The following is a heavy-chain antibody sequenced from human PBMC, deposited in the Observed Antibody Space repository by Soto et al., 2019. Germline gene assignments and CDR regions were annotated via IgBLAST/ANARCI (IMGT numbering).Heavy chain of an antibody. V-gene: IGHV4-59*01. J-gene: IGHJ4*02. Sequence: QVQLQQWGPGLVKPSETLSLTCTVSGASISSYYWNWIRQSPTKGLEWIGNMYHSGTTKYNPSLKSRVIMSIDTSKNQFSLKLSSVTAADTAIYYCAAGNDYWGQGTLVTVSS. CDR1: GASISSYY. CDR2: MYHSGTT. D-gene: IGHD6-13*01. CDR3: AAGNDY.